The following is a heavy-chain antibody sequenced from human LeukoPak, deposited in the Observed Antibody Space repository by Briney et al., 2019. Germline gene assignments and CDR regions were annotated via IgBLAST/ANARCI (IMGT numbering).Heavy chain of an antibody. V-gene: IGHV3-74*01. J-gene: IGHJ4*02. CDR1: GFTFSSYW. CDR3: ARGRATAGSWSDY. D-gene: IGHD6-13*01. CDR2: ISNDGNSA. Sequence: GGPLRLSCAASGFTFSSYWMHWVRQAPGKGLVWVSRISNDGNSATYADSVKGRFTISRDNAKSTLDLQMNSLRAEDTAVYYCARGRATAGSWSDYWGQGTLVIVS.